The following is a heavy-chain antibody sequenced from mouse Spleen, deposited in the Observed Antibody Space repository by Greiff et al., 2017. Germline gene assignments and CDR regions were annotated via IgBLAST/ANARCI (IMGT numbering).Heavy chain of an antibody. CDR1: GFNIKDYY. D-gene: IGHD4-1*01. CDR2: IDPENGNT. Sequence: VQLQQSGAELVRPGALVKLSCKASGFNIKDYYMHWVKQRPEQGLEWIGWIDPENGNTIYDPKFQGKASITADTSSNTAYLQLSSLTSEDTAVYYCASELTGTWFAYWGQGTLVTVSA. V-gene: IGHV14-1*02. J-gene: IGHJ3*01. CDR3: ASELTGTWFAY.